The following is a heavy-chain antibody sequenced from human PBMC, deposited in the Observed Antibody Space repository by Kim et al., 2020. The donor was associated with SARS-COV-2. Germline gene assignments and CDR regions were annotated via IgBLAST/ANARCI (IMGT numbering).Heavy chain of an antibody. D-gene: IGHD3-10*01. Sequence: ASVKVSCKASGYTFTSYDINWVRQATGQGLEWMGWMNPNSGNTGYAQKFQGRVTMTRNTSISTAYMELSSLRSEDTAVYYCAREVYYYGSGSYYNHVSFDYWGQGTLVTVSS. J-gene: IGHJ4*02. CDR1: GYTFTSYD. CDR2: MNPNSGNT. CDR3: AREVYYYGSGSYYNHVSFDY. V-gene: IGHV1-8*01.